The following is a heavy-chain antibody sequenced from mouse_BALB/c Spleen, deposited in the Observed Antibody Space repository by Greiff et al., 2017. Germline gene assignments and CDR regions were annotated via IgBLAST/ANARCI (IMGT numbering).Heavy chain of an antibody. CDR1: GYSFTSYW. J-gene: IGHJ2*01. Sequence: EVQLQQSGTVLARPGASVKMSCKASGYSFTSYWMHWVKQRPGQGLEWIGAIYPGNSDTSYNQKFKGKAKLTAVTSASTAYMELSSLTNEDSAVYYCTRSPSITTVEPYFDYWGQGTTLTVSS. V-gene: IGHV1-5*01. CDR3: TRSPSITTVEPYFDY. D-gene: IGHD1-1*01. CDR2: IYPGNSDT.